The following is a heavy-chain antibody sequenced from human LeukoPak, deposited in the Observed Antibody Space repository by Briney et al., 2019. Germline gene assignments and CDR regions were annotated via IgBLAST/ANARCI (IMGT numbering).Heavy chain of an antibody. V-gene: IGHV3-74*01. CDR2: INTDGSST. CDR1: GLTFSTYW. Sequence: GGSLRLSCAASGLTFSTYWMHWVRQAPGKGLVWVSRINTDGSSTSYADSVKGRFTISRDNAKNTLYLQMNSLRAEDTAVYFCTRVGYCASTSCRTAFDIWGQGTMVTVSS. D-gene: IGHD2-2*01. CDR3: TRVGYCASTSCRTAFDI. J-gene: IGHJ3*02.